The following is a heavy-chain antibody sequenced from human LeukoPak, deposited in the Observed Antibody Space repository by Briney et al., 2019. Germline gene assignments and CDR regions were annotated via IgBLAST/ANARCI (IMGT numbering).Heavy chain of an antibody. CDR3: AKVLAYYFDY. CDR1: GFTFTTYT. CDR2: IGSGT. V-gene: IGHV3-23*01. Sequence: GSLRLSCAASGFTFTTYTMNRVRQAPGKGLEWVSAIGSGTYYADSVKGRFTISRDNSKNTLYLQMNSLRAEDTAVYYCAKVLAYYFDYWGQGTLVTVSS. J-gene: IGHJ4*02.